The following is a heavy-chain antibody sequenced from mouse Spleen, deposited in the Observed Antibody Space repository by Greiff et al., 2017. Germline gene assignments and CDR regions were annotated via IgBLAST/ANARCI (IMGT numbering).Heavy chain of an antibody. CDR2: ISSGSSTI. CDR1: GFTFSDYG. V-gene: IGHV5-17*01. J-gene: IGHJ3*01. D-gene: IGHD2-12*01. Sequence: EVQLVESGGGLVKPGGSLKLSCAASGFTFSDYGMHWVRQAPEKGLEWVAYISSGSSTIYYADTVKGRFTISRDNAKNTLFLQMTSLRSEDTAMYYCAATIVTIPAYWGQGTLVTVSA. CDR3: AATIVTIPAY.